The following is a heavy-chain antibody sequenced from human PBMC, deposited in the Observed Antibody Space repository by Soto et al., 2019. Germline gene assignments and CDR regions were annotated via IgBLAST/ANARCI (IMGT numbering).Heavy chain of an antibody. V-gene: IGHV3-48*02. CDR3: ARDSYDIWTGYYNFDY. D-gene: IGHD3-9*01. CDR1: GFTFSSYS. J-gene: IGHJ4*02. CDR2: ISSNSSTI. Sequence: GGSLRLSCAASGFTFSSYSMNWVRQAPGKGLEWVSYISSNSSTIYYADSGKGRFTNSRDNAKNSLHQQMNSLRDEDTAVYYCARDSYDIWTGYYNFDYWGQGTMVTVSS.